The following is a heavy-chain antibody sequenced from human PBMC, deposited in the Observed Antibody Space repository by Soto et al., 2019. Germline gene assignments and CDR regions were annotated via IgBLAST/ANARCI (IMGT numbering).Heavy chain of an antibody. V-gene: IGHV4-61*08. CDR2: TYYNGDT. CDR3: ARGPAYINGWRTFDL. CDR1: DDSFRGAEYY. Sequence: VLLQESGPRLLRPSETLSLTCTVSDDSFRGAEYYWSGIRQPLVKGPEWIGDTYYNGDTKYNPALRSRVTMSEDTSKNQFSLRLSSVTAADTAVYFCARGPAYINGWRTFDLWGRGILVTVSS. J-gene: IGHJ4*02. D-gene: IGHD6-19*01.